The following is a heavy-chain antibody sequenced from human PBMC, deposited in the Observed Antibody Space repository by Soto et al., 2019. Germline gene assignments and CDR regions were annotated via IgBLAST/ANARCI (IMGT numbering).Heavy chain of an antibody. CDR3: ARTCGFGGVTKWRMDV. CDR1: GYTFTGYY. J-gene: IGHJ6*02. D-gene: IGHD2-8*01. V-gene: IGHV1-2*04. CDR2: INPNNGAT. Sequence: ASVKVSCKASGYTFTGYYMHWVRQAPGQGLEWMGWINPNNGATNYAQKFQGWLTLTRDTSISTAYMELSSLRSDDTDVYYCARTCGFGGVTKWRMDVWGQGTTVTVSS.